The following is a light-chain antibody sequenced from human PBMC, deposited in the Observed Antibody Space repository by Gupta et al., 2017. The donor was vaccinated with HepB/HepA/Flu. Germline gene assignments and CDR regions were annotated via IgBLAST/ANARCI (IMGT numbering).Light chain of an antibody. CDR2: DNI. J-gene: IGLJ2*01. CDR3: QSYGSRTGVV. Sequence: QSVLTQPPSVSGAPGQRVTISCTGSRSNIGSGYDIYWYQQLPGTAPKLLIYDNIKRPAGVPGRFSASESDTSVSLAITGLKAEEEGYYYCQSYGSRTGVVFGGGTKLTVL. CDR1: RSNIGSGYD. V-gene: IGLV1-40*01.